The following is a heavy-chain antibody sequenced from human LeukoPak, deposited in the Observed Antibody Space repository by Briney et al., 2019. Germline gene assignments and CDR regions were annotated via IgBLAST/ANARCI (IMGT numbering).Heavy chain of an antibody. Sequence: SETLSLTCTVSGCSISSYYWSWIRQPPGKGLEWIGYIYYSGSTNYNPSLKSRVTISVDTSKNQFSLKLSSVTAADTAVYYCAREGPAAIGYYFDYWGQGTLVTVSS. CDR3: AREGPAAIGYYFDY. D-gene: IGHD2-2*01. CDR1: GCSISSYY. V-gene: IGHV4-59*01. CDR2: IYYSGST. J-gene: IGHJ4*02.